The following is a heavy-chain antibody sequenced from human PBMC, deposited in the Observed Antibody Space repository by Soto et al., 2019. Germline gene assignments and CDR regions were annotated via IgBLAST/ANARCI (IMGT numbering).Heavy chain of an antibody. CDR3: ATEFYYDDSGYYSRYWYFDF. Sequence: QVQLVQSGAEVKKPGSSVRVSCKASGGTFSSHGFNWVRQAPGQGLEWMGGIIPEFDKTIYAQKFQGRLTITADDSTTTAYMELSSLRSEDTAVYYCATEFYYDDSGYYSRYWYFDFWGRGTLVTVSS. J-gene: IGHJ2*01. D-gene: IGHD3-22*01. CDR1: GGTFSSHG. CDR2: IIPEFDKT. V-gene: IGHV1-69*01.